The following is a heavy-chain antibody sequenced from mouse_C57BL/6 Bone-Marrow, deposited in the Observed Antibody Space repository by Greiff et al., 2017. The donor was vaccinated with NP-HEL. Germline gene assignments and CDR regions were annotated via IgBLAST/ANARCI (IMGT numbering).Heavy chain of an antibody. V-gene: IGHV1-76*01. Sequence: VMLVESGAELVRPGASVKLSCKASGYTFTDYYINWVKQRPGQGLEWIARIYPGSGNTYYNEKFKGKATLTAEKSSSTAYMQLSSLTSEDSAVYFCARWRTGFDYWGQGTTLTVSS. CDR2: IYPGSGNT. D-gene: IGHD4-1*01. J-gene: IGHJ2*01. CDR1: GYTFTDYY. CDR3: ARWRTGFDY.